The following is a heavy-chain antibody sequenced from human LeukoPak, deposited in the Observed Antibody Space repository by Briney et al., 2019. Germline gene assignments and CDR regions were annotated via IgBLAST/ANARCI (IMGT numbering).Heavy chain of an antibody. J-gene: IGHJ5*02. CDR1: GDSVSSNSAA. CDR2: TYYRAKGYD. V-gene: IGHV6-1*01. D-gene: IGHD5-12*01. Sequence: SQTPSLTCAISGDSVSSNSAAWHCIGQSPSRGLEWLGRTYYRAKGYDDYAVSVRSRITISPDTSKNQFSLQLSSVTPEDTAVYYCARVAKWPPSGWFDPWGQGIQVTVSS. CDR3: ARVAKWPPSGWFDP.